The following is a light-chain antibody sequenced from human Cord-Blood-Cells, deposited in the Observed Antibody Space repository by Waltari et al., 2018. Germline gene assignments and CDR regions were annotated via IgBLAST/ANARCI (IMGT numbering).Light chain of an antibody. CDR3: QQYGSSPCT. CDR1: QSVSSSY. V-gene: IGKV3-20*01. Sequence: IVFTQSPGTLSLSPGERATLSCRASQSVSSSYLAWYQQKPGQAPRLLIYGASSRATGIPDRFSGSGSGTDFTLTISRLEPEDFAVYYCQQYGSSPCTFGQGTKVEIK. CDR2: GAS. J-gene: IGKJ1*01.